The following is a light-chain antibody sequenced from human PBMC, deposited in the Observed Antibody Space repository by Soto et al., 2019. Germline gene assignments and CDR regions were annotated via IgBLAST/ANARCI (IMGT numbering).Light chain of an antibody. CDR1: QSVSSK. CDR3: QQYNNWHSWT. CDR2: GAS. J-gene: IGKJ1*01. V-gene: IGKV3-15*01. Sequence: EILLTQSPSTLSLSAGEGATLSCGASQSVSSKLAWYQQKPGQAPRLLIYGASTRATGIPASFSGSGSGTEFTLTISSLQYEDFSVYYCQQYNNWHSWTFGQGTKVDIK.